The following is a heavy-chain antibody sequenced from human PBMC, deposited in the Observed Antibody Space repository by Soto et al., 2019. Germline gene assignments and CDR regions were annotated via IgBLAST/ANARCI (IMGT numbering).Heavy chain of an antibody. V-gene: IGHV3-21*01. CDR2: ISSSSSYI. CDR1: GFTFISYS. CDR3: ASPDYYYGMDV. Sequence: WGSLRLSCAASGFTFISYSINFFRHSPFKGLEWVSSISSSSSYIYYADSVKGRFTISRDNAKNSLYLQMNSLRAEDTAVYYCASPDYYYGMDVWGQGTTVTVSS. J-gene: IGHJ6*02.